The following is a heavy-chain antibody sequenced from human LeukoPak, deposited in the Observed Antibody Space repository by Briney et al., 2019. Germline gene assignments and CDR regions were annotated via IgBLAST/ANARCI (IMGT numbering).Heavy chain of an antibody. CDR2: ISGSGGST. D-gene: IGHD2-2*01. J-gene: IGHJ3*02. V-gene: IGHV3-23*01. CDR3: AKEGYCSSTSCLDAFDI. CDR1: GFTFSSYA. Sequence: GSLRLSCAASGFTFSSYAMHWVRQAPGKGLEWVSAISGSGGSTYYADSVKGRFTISRDNSKNTLYLQMNSLRAEDTAVYYCAKEGYCSSTSCLDAFDIWGQGTMVTVSS.